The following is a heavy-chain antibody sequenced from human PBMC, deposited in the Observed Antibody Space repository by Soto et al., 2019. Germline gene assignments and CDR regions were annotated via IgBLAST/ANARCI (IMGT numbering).Heavy chain of an antibody. V-gene: IGHV4-59*01. J-gene: IGHJ3*02. D-gene: IGHD3-22*01. Sequence: SETLSLTCTVSGGSISSYYWSWIRQPPGKGLEWIGYIYYSGSTNYNPSLKSRVTISVDTSKNQFSLKLSSVTAADTAVYYCARGLISDYYLYDAFDIWGQGTMVTVSS. CDR3: ARGLISDYYLYDAFDI. CDR2: IYYSGST. CDR1: GGSISSYY.